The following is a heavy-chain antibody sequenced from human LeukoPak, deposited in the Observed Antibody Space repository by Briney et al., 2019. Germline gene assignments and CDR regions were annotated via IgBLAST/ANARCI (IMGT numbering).Heavy chain of an antibody. CDR1: GGSFSGYY. Sequence: SETLSLTCAVYGGSFSGYYWSWIRQPPGKGLGWIGEINHSGSTNYNPSLKSRVTISVDTSKNQFSLKLSSVTAADTAVYYCARASRGGSGYYFDYWGQGTLVTVSS. J-gene: IGHJ4*02. V-gene: IGHV4-34*01. D-gene: IGHD1-26*01. CDR2: INHSGST. CDR3: ARASRGGSGYYFDY.